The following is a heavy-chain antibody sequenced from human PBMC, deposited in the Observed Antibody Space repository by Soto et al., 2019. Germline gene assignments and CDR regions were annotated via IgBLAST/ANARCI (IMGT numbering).Heavy chain of an antibody. J-gene: IGHJ6*02. CDR1: DGSISNISYH. CDR3: ARCPTAMVTRYFDWLLPLLGVDV. V-gene: IGHV4-39*01. CDR2: IYYSVST. Sequence: PLEILSLTCTVSDGSISNISYHWSFIRQPPGKGLEGIGSIYYSVSTYYNPSLKSRVTISVDTSKNQFSLKLSSVTAADTAVDYCARCPTAMVTRYFDWLLPLLGVDVWGQGTTVTISS. D-gene: IGHD3-9*01.